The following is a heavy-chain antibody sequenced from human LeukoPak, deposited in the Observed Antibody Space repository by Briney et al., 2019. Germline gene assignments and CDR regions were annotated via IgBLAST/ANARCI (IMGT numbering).Heavy chain of an antibody. V-gene: IGHV3-30*18. Sequence: GGSLRLSCAASGFTFSSYGMHWVRQAPGKGLEWVAAISYDGSNKNDADSVKGRFTISRDNSKNTLYLQMNSLRVEDTAVYYCAKGGRAAADRNFDLWGRGTLVAVSS. CDR2: ISYDGSNK. D-gene: IGHD6-13*01. CDR3: AKGGRAAADRNFDL. J-gene: IGHJ2*01. CDR1: GFTFSSYG.